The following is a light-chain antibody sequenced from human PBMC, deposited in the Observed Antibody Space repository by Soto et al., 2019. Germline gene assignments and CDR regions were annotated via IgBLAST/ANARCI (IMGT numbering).Light chain of an antibody. CDR3: QQYGSPPQT. V-gene: IGKV3-20*01. CDR2: DAS. Sequence: EIVLTQSPGTLSLSPGERATLSCRASQSVSSSYLAWYQQKPGKAPKLLIYDASSRDSGIPDRFSGSGSGTDFTLTISSLQPEDFAVYYCQQYGSPPQTFGQGTKLEIK. J-gene: IGKJ2*01. CDR1: QSVSSSY.